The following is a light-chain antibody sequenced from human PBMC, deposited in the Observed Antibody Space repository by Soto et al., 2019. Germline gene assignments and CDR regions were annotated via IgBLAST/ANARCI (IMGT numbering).Light chain of an antibody. CDR1: SSDVGGYNY. CDR2: DVS. V-gene: IGLV2-11*01. J-gene: IGLJ2*01. Sequence: QPVLTQPRSVSGSPGQSVTISCTGTSSDVGGYNYVSWYQQHPGKAPKLMIYDVSKRPSGVPDRFSGSKSGNTASLTISGLQAEDEADYYCCSYAGSRVVFGGGTKVTVL. CDR3: CSYAGSRVV.